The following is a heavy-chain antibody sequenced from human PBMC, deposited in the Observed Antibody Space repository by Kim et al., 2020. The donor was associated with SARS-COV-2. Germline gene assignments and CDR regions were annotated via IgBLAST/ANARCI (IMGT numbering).Heavy chain of an antibody. V-gene: IGHV3-30*07. Sequence: ADSGKGRFTISRDNSTNTLYLQMNSLRAEDTAVYYCAREGSGSYHPPFDYWGQGTLVTVSS. J-gene: IGHJ4*02. CDR3: AREGSGSYHPPFDY. D-gene: IGHD1-26*01.